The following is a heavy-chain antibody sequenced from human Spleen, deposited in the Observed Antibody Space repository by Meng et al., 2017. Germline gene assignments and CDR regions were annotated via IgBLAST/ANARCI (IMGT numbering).Heavy chain of an antibody. J-gene: IGHJ4*02. D-gene: IGHD4-11*01. CDR3: ARGPTTMAHDFDY. V-gene: IGHV4-34*01. CDR2: INHSGST. CDR1: CGSFSGYY. Sequence: VHADRWTTGLWHPTATLSLSCALCCGSFSGYYWSWNRQTPGKGLELIGEINHSGSTNYNPSLESRATISVDTSQNNLSLKLSSVTAADSAVYYCARGPTTMAHDFDYWGQGTLVTVSS.